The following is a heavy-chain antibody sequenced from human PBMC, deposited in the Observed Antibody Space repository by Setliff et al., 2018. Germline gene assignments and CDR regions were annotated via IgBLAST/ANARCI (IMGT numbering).Heavy chain of an antibody. CDR2: LYPSGFT. J-gene: IGHJ4*02. Sequence: SETLSLTCSVSGASVSSNDYFWAWIRQPPRERLHWIGTLYPSGFTYYNPSLRDRVTISADSSKDELSLSLQSVTAADPAVYYCARLKVGNNWPDYWGQGTLVTVSS. D-gene: IGHD1-1*01. CDR1: GASVSSNDYF. CDR3: ARLKVGNNWPDY. V-gene: IGHV4-39*01.